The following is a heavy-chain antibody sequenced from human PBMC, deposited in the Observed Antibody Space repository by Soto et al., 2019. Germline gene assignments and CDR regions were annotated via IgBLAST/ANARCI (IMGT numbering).Heavy chain of an antibody. D-gene: IGHD6-19*01. CDR2: IYYSGTT. V-gene: IGHV4-59*03. J-gene: IGHJ3*02. Sequence: AETLSLTCNVSGDSISNSYWSWIRQPPGKGLEWIAYIYYSGTTNYNPSLESLVTISMDTSKNQLSLRLTSVTAADTAVYYCAKSVVHQWLVHDAFDIWGQGTLVTVSS. CDR1: GDSISNSY. CDR3: AKSVVHQWLVHDAFDI.